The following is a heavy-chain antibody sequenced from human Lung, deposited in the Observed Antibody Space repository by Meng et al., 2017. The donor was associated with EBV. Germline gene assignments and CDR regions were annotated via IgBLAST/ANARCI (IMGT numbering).Heavy chain of an antibody. J-gene: IGHJ4*02. CDR3: ATGVADFEY. Sequence: QVQLVQSGAKVKKPGASVKVSCKASGYTFTSYDINWVRQGTGQGLEWMGWMNPNRGTTGYAQKFQGRVTMTRNISKSTAYMDLSSLRSEDTAVYYCATGVADFEYWGQGTLVTVSS. D-gene: IGHD6-19*01. CDR2: MNPNRGTT. V-gene: IGHV1-8*01. CDR1: GYTFTSYD.